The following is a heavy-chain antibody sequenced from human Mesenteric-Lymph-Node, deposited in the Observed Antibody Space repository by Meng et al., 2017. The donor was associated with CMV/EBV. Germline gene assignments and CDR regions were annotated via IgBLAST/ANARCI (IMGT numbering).Heavy chain of an antibody. CDR3: TKDDNGLDY. D-gene: IGHD2-8*01. V-gene: IGHV3-23*01. CDR2: IRGSGEIT. Sequence: ISCLASGFKFSTYSMSWVRQAPGKGLEWVSAIRGSGEITFYADSAKGRFTISRDNSKNMLYLQMYSLRAEDTAIYYCTKDDNGLDYWGQGTLVTVSS. J-gene: IGHJ4*02. CDR1: GFKFSTYS.